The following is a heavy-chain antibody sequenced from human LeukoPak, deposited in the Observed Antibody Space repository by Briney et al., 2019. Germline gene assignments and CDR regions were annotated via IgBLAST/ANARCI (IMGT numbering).Heavy chain of an antibody. J-gene: IGHJ4*02. CDR2: IYYSGST. Sequence: PSETLSLTCTVSGDSISSYYWSWVRQPRGKGVEWVGYIYYSGSTSYNPSLKSRVTISVDTSKNQFSLKLSSVTAADTAVYYCARGYSGSYGRFDYWGQGTLVTVYS. D-gene: IGHD1-26*01. V-gene: IGHV4-59*01. CDR3: ARGYSGSYGRFDY. CDR1: GDSISSYY.